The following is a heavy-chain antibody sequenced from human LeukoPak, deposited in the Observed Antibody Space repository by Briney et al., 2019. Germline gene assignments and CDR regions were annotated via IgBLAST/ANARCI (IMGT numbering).Heavy chain of an antibody. CDR2: IYHSGST. J-gene: IGHJ5*02. CDR1: GYSISSGYY. D-gene: IGHD3-3*01. Sequence: SETLSLTCAVSGYSISSGYYWGWIRQPPGKGLEWIGSIYHSGSTYYNPSLKSRVTISVDTSKNQFSLKLSSVTAADTAVYYCARHGGNDFWSEDNWFDPWGQGTLVTVSS. V-gene: IGHV4-38-2*01. CDR3: ARHGGNDFWSEDNWFDP.